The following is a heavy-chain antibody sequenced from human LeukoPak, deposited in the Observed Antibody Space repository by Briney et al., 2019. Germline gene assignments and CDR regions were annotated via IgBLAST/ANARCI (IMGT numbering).Heavy chain of an antibody. V-gene: IGHV4-30-4*01. CDR2: IYYSGST. J-gene: IGHJ4*02. Sequence: SETLSLTCTVSGGSISSGDYYWSWIRQPPGKGLEWIGYIYYSGSTYYNPSLKSRVTISVDTSKNQFSLKLSSVTAAGTAIYYCARQSGDQSSAWYFDAWGQGTLVTVSS. D-gene: IGHD6-19*01. CDR3: ARQSGDQSSAWYFDA. CDR1: GGSISSGDYY.